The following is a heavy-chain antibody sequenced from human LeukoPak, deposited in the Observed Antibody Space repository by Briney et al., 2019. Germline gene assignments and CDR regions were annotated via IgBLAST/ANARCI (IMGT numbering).Heavy chain of an antibody. Sequence: ASVKVSCKASGYTFTSYYMHWVRQAPGQGLEWMAIINPSGGSTNYAQKFQGRVTMTRDTSTNTVYMELTSLRSEHTAVYYCARDPRPSYDSSDYYYPGDYWGQGTLVTVSS. CDR1: GYTFTSYY. J-gene: IGHJ4*02. D-gene: IGHD3-22*01. CDR3: ARDPRPSYDSSDYYYPGDY. V-gene: IGHV1-46*01. CDR2: INPSGGST.